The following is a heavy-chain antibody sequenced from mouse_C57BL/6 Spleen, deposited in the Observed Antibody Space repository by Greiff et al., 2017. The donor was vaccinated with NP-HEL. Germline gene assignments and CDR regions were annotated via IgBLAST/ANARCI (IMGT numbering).Heavy chain of an antibody. CDR2: INPGSGGT. Sequence: QVQLKESGAELVRPGTSVKVSCKASGYAFTNYLIEWVKQRPGQGLEWIGVINPGSGGTNYNEKFKGKATLTADKSSSTAYMQLSSLTSEDSAVYFCARSPGPLITTVVGYAMDYWGQGTSVTVSS. CDR3: ARSPGPLITTVVGYAMDY. J-gene: IGHJ4*01. V-gene: IGHV1-54*01. CDR1: GYAFTNYL. D-gene: IGHD1-1*01.